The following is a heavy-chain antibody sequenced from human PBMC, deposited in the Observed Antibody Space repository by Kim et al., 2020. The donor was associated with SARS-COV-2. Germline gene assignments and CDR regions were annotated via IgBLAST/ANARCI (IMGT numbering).Heavy chain of an antibody. J-gene: IGHJ6*03. CDR2: ISYDGSNK. CDR1: GFTFSSYA. CDR3: ARGGLLWFGVHYYMDV. Sequence: GGSLRLSCAASGFTFSSYAMHWVRQAPGKGLEWVAVISYDGSNKYYADSVKGRFTISRDNSKNTLYLQMNSLRAEDTAVYYCARGGLLWFGVHYYMDVWGKGTTVTVSS. D-gene: IGHD3-10*01. V-gene: IGHV3-30-3*01.